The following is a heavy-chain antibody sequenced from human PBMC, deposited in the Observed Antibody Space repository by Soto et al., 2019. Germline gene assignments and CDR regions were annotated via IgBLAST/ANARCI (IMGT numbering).Heavy chain of an antibody. V-gene: IGHV4-39*01. Sequence: SETLSLTCTVSGGSISSSSYYWGWIRQPPGKGLEWIGSIYYSGSTYYNPSLKSRVTISVDTCKNQFSLKLSSVTAADTAVYYCARRSSSTIFGVVIMYGMDVWGQGPTVTVSS. CDR2: IYYSGST. CDR1: GGSISSSSYY. D-gene: IGHD3-3*01. CDR3: ARRSSSTIFGVVIMYGMDV. J-gene: IGHJ6*02.